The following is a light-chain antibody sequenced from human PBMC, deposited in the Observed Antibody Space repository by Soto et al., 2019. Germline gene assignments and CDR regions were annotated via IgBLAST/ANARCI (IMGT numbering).Light chain of an antibody. J-gene: IGKJ3*01. V-gene: IGKV1-33*01. CDR2: DAS. Sequence: DIQMTQSPSSLSASVGDRVTITCQASQDISNHLNWYQQKPGKAPKLLIYDASTLETGVPSRFSGSGSETDFTFTISSLQPEDLGTYYCQQFDNLLSFGPGTKVEIK. CDR3: QQFDNLLS. CDR1: QDISNH.